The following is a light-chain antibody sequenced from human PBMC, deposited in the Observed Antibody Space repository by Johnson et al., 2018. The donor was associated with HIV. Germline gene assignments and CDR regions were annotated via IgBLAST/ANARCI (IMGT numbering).Light chain of an antibody. CDR1: TSNIGDHS. CDR3: ATWDASLSANV. CDR2: DND. V-gene: IGLV1-51*02. J-gene: IGLJ1*01. Sequence: QSVLTQAPSVSAAPGRWVTVSCSGTTSNIGDHSVSWFQHLPGAAPKLLIYDNDRRPSGVPDRFSGSTSAASATLDITGLQRGDEADYYCATWDASLSANVFGPGTKVTVL.